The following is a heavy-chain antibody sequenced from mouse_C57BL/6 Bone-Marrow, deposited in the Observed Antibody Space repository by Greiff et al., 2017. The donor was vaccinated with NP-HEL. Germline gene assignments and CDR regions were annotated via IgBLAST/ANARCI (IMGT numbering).Heavy chain of an antibody. CDR1: GFTFSSYA. CDR3: ARVEGTGTMDY. J-gene: IGHJ4*01. D-gene: IGHD4-1*01. Sequence: EVHLVESGGGLVKPGGSLKLSCAASGFTFSSYAMSWVRQTPEKRLEWVATISDGGSYTYYPDTVKGRFTISRDNAKNNLYLQMSHLKSEDTAMYYCARVEGTGTMDYWGQGTSVTVSS. V-gene: IGHV5-4*01. CDR2: ISDGGSYT.